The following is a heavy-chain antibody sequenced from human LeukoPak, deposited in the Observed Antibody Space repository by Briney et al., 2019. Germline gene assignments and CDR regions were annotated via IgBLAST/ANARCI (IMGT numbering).Heavy chain of an antibody. D-gene: IGHD2-2*01. V-gene: IGHV3-7*01. CDR1: GFTFSSYW. Sequence: TGGSLRLSCAASGFTFSSYWMSWVRQAPGKGLEWVANIKQDGSEKYYVDSVKGRFTISRDNAKNSLYLQMNSLRAEDTAVYYCARGGIGYCSSTSCYREALLVRYWGQGTLVTVSS. CDR3: ARGGIGYCSSTSCYREALLVRY. J-gene: IGHJ4*02. CDR2: IKQDGSEK.